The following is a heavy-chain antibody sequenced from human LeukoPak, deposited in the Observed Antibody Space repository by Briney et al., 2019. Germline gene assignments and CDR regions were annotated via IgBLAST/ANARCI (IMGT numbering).Heavy chain of an antibody. CDR1: GFTVSSNY. J-gene: IGHJ6*03. CDR3: ARAYCGGDCYSALHSGYYYYMDV. V-gene: IGHV3-53*01. D-gene: IGHD2-21*02. CDR2: IYSGGST. Sequence: GGSLRLSCAASGFTVSSNYMSWVRQAPGKGLEWVSVIYSGGSTYYADSVKGRFTISRDNSKNTLYLQMNSLRAEDTAVYYCARAYCGGDCYSALHSGYYYYMDVWGKGTTVTISS.